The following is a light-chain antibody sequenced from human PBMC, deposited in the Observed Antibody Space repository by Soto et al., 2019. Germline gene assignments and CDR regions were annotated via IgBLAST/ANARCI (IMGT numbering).Light chain of an antibody. V-gene: IGLV1-40*01. CDR1: SSNIGAGYD. CDR3: QSYDSSLWGV. CDR2: GNS. Sequence: QSVLTRPPSVSGAPGQRVTISCTGSSSNIGAGYDVHWYQQLPGTAPKLLIYGNSNRPSGVPDRFSGSKSGTSASLAITGLQAEDEADYYCQSYDSSLWGVFGGGTKLTVL. J-gene: IGLJ2*01.